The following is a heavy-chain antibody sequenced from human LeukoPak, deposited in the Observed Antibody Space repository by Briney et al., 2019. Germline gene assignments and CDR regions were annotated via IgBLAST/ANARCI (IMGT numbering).Heavy chain of an antibody. V-gene: IGHV4-38-2*01. Sequence: SETLSLTCAVSGYSISSGYYWGWIRQPPGKGLEWIGSIYHSGSTYYNPSLKSRVTISVDTSKNQFSLKLSSVTAADTAVYYCARNLLYRDNWFDPWAREPWSPSPQ. J-gene: IGHJ5*02. D-gene: IGHD2-2*02. CDR2: IYHSGST. CDR3: ARNLLYRDNWFDP. CDR1: GYSISSGYY.